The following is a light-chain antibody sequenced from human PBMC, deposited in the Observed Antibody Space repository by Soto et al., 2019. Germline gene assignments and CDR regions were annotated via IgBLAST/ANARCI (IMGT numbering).Light chain of an antibody. Sequence: QSVLTQPASVSGSPGQSITISCTGTSSDVGGYNYVSWYQQHPGKAPKLMIYDVSNRPSGVSNRFSGSKSGNTASLTISGLQAEYEADYYCSSYTSSSTQVFGGGTQLTVL. CDR2: DVS. CDR3: SSYTSSSTQV. J-gene: IGLJ2*01. V-gene: IGLV2-14*01. CDR1: SSDVGGYNY.